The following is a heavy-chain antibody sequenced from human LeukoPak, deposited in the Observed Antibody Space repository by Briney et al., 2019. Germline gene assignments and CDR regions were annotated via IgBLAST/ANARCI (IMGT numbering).Heavy chain of an antibody. D-gene: IGHD3-22*01. V-gene: IGHV3-23*01. CDR3: AKDKPHYYDSSGYLGVVY. J-gene: IGHJ4*02. CDR1: GFTFSSYA. CDR2: ISGSGGST. Sequence: GGSLRLSCAASGFTFSSYAMSWVRQAPGKGLERVSAISGSGGSTYYADSVKGRFTISRDNSKNTLYLQMNSLRAEDTAVYYCAKDKPHYYDSSGYLGVVYWGQGTLVTVSS.